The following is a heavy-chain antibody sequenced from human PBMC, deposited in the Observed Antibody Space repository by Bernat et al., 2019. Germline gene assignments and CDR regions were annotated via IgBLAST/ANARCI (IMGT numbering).Heavy chain of an antibody. J-gene: IGHJ5*02. Sequence: QVQLVQSGAEVKKPGASVKVSCKASGYTFTSYAMHWVRQAPGQRLEWMGWINADNGNTKYSQKFQGRVTITRDTSASAAYMELSSLRSEDTAVYYCAGDYYDILTGYPKYNWFDPWGQGTLVTVSS. CDR3: AGDYYDILTGYPKYNWFDP. D-gene: IGHD3-9*01. V-gene: IGHV1-3*01. CDR1: GYTFTSYA. CDR2: INADNGNT.